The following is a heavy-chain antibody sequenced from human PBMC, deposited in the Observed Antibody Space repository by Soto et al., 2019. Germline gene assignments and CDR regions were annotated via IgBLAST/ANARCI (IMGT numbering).Heavy chain of an antibody. CDR3: ARALYHYDNSRLAF. J-gene: IGHJ4*02. CDR1: GYTFTSYG. D-gene: IGHD3-22*01. Sequence: QVHLEQSGPEVKKPGASVKVSCKASGYTFTSYGISWVRLAPGQGLEWMGWINIYGGGTNYAQKYQDRVTMTRDTSTNSVYLEMRSLTSDDTAIYNCARALYHYDNSRLAFWGQGTLVTVSS. V-gene: IGHV1-18*01. CDR2: INIYGGGT.